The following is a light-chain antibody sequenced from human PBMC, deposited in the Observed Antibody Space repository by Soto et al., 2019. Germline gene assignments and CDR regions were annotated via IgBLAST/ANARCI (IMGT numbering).Light chain of an antibody. CDR1: QSVRSN. V-gene: IGKV3-15*01. CDR2: GAS. CDR3: HQYGSSPYT. Sequence: EVVMTQSPATLSVSPGERVTLSCRASQSVRSNLAWYQQKPGQSPRLLIYGASTRATGIPARFSGSGSGTEFTLTISSLQSEDFAVYYCHQYGSSPYTFGQGTKLEMK. J-gene: IGKJ2*01.